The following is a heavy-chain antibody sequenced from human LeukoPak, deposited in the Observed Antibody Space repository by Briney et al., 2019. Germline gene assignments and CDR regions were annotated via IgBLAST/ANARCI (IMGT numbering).Heavy chain of an antibody. D-gene: IGHD4-23*01. Sequence: PSETLSLTCSVSGYSIMSTFYWGWIRQSPGKGLEWIANVYHSGSTYSNPSLRSRVTISVDTSKNHFSLKLSSVTAANTAVYYSARVSDDEHGGNSGAIYFESWGQGTVVTVSS. V-gene: IGHV4-38-2*02. CDR1: GYSIMSTFY. J-gene: IGHJ4*02. CDR3: ARVSDDEHGGNSGAIYFES. CDR2: VYHSGST.